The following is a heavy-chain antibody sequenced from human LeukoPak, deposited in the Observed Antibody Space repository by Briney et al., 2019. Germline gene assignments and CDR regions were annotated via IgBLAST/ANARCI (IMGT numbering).Heavy chain of an antibody. J-gene: IGHJ4*02. V-gene: IGHV3-9*01. CDR1: GFTFDDYA. CDR3: AKGGPTYYYDSSGYPFDY. D-gene: IGHD3-22*01. CDR2: ISWNSGSI. Sequence: GGSLRLSCAASGFTFDDYAMHWVRQAPGKGLEWVSGISWNSGSIGYADSVKGRFTISRDNAKNSLYLQMNSLRAEDTALYYCAKGGPTYYYDSSGYPFDYWGQGTLDTVSS.